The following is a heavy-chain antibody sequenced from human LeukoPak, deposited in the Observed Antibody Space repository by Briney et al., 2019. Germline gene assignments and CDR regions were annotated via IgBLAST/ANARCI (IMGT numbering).Heavy chain of an antibody. CDR1: GYTFTSYD. CDR2: MNPNSGNT. Sequence: ASVKVSCKASGYTFTSYDINWVRQATGQGLEWMGWMNPNSGNTGYAQKFQGRVTMTRNTSISTAYVELSSLRSEDTAVYYCARDWLEGDTAMDKGDAFDIWGQGTMVTVSS. J-gene: IGHJ3*02. D-gene: IGHD5-18*01. V-gene: IGHV1-8*01. CDR3: ARDWLEGDTAMDKGDAFDI.